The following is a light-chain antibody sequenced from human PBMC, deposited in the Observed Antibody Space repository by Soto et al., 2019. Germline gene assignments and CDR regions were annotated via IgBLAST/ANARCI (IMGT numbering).Light chain of an antibody. CDR1: QSVNTN. CDR3: QQYNNWPLT. Sequence: EIVMAQSPATLSVSPGERATLSCRASQSVNTNLAWYQQKAGQAPGLLIYGASTRATGIPARFSGSGSGTELTLTINSLQSEDFAVYYCQQYNNWPLTFGPGTKVDIK. CDR2: GAS. J-gene: IGKJ3*01. V-gene: IGKV3-15*01.